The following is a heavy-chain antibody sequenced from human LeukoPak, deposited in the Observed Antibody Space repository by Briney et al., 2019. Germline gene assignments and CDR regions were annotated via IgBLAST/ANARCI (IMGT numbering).Heavy chain of an antibody. CDR2: ISYDGSNK. D-gene: IGHD4-23*01. Sequence: GGSLRLSCAASGFTFSNYAMHWVRQAPGKGLEWVAIISYDGSNKYYADSVKGRFTISRDNSKNTLYLQMNSLRAEDTAVYYCARHESTTVVTWYFQHWGQGTLVTVSS. J-gene: IGHJ1*01. CDR1: GFTFSNYA. V-gene: IGHV3-30*14. CDR3: ARHESTTVVTWYFQH.